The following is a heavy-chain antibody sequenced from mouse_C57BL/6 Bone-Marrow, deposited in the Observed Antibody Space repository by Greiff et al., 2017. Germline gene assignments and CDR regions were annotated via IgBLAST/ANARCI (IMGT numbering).Heavy chain of an antibody. CDR3: ARPFLGFAY. J-gene: IGHJ3*01. CDR2: ISSGGSYT. V-gene: IGHV5-6*01. CDR1: GFTFSSYG. Sequence: DVQLVESGGDLVKPGGSLKLSCAASGFTFSSYGMSWVRQTPDKRLEWVATISSGGSYTYYPDSVKGRFTISRDNAKNTLYLQMSSLKSEDTAMYYCARPFLGFAYWGQGTLVTVSA.